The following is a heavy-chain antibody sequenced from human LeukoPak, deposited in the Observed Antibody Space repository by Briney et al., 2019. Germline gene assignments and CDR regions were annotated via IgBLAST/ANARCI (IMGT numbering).Heavy chain of an antibody. CDR3: ARDKDIVVVPAVPPSYYYYYGMDV. CDR1: GGTFSSYA. D-gene: IGHD2-2*01. Sequence: SVKVSCTASGGTFSSYAISWVRQAPGQGLEWMGGIIPIFGTANYAQKFQGRVTITADESTSTAYMELSSLRSEDTAVYYCARDKDIVVVPAVPPSYYYYYGMDVWGQGTTVTVSS. V-gene: IGHV1-69*13. CDR2: IIPIFGTA. J-gene: IGHJ6*02.